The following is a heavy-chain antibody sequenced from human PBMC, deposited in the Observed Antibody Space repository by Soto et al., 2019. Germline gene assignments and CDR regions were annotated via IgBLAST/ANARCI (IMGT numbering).Heavy chain of an antibody. D-gene: IGHD3-22*01. CDR1: GGTFSSYA. CDR2: IIPIFGTA. J-gene: IGHJ4*02. CDR3: ARGYYDSSGLFDE. Sequence: SVKVSCKASGGTFSSYAISWVRQAPGQGLEWMGGIIPIFGTANYAQKFQGRVTITADEPTSTAYMELSSLRSEDTAVYYCARGYYDSSGLFDEWGQGTLVTVSS. V-gene: IGHV1-69*13.